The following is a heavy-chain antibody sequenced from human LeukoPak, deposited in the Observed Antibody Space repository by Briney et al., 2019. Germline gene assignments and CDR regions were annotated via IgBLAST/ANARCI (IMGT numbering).Heavy chain of an antibody. CDR3: TTMRGYSYGYYFDY. D-gene: IGHD5-18*01. J-gene: IGHJ4*02. V-gene: IGHV3-15*07. CDR2: IKSKTDGGTT. CDR1: GFTFSNAW. Sequence: GGSLRLSCAASGFTFSNAWMNWVRQAPGKGLEWVGRIKSKTDGGTTDYAAPVKGRFTISRDDSKNTLYLQMNSLKTEDTAVYYCTTMRGYSYGYYFDYWGQGTLVTFSS.